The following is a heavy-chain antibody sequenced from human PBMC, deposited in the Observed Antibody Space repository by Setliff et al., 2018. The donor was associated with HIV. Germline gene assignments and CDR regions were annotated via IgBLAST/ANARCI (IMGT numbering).Heavy chain of an antibody. D-gene: IGHD6-19*01. CDR2: INPSEGTT. V-gene: IGHV1-46*01. J-gene: IGHJ5*02. CDR3: VRGYRSAWNSWFDA. CDR1: GYTFSRYY. Sequence: ASVKVSCKASGYTFSRYYMHWVRQAPGQGLEWMGIINPSEGTTSFAQKFQGRVTMTRDTSTSTVYMDLSSLRADDTAVYYCVRGYRSAWNSWFDAWGQGTRVTVSS.